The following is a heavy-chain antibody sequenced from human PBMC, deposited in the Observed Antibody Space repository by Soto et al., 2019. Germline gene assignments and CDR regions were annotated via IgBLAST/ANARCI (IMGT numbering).Heavy chain of an antibody. CDR3: ARDRAVTTGYYYYYGMDV. J-gene: IGHJ6*02. V-gene: IGHV4-61*01. D-gene: IGHD4-17*01. CDR2: IYYSGST. Sequence: PSETLSLTCTVSGGPVSSGSYYWSWIRQPPGKGLEWIGYIYYSGSTNYNPSLKSRVTISVDTSKNQFSLKLSSVTAADTAVYYCARDRAVTTGYYYYYGMDVWGQGTTVTVSS. CDR1: GGPVSSGSYY.